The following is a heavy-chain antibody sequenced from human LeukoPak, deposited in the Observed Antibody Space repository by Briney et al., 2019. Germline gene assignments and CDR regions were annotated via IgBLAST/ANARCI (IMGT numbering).Heavy chain of an antibody. CDR3: ATLDTAMNPPYYYYMDV. CDR2: IYPGDSDT. D-gene: IGHD5-18*01. J-gene: IGHJ6*03. CDR1: GYSFTSYW. Sequence: GESLKISCKGSGYSFTSYWIGWVRQMPGKGLEWMGIIYPGDSDTRYSPSFQGQVTISADKSISTAYLQWSSLKASDTAMYYCATLDTAMNPPYYYYMDVWGKGTTGTVSS. V-gene: IGHV5-51*01.